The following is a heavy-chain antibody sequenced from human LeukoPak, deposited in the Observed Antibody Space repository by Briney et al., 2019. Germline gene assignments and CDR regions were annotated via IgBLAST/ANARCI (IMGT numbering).Heavy chain of an antibody. CDR3: ARASSLYYDFWSGITA. D-gene: IGHD3-3*01. Sequence: GGSLRLSCAASGFTFDDYGMSWVRQAPGKGLEWVSGINWNGGSTGYADSVKGRFTISRDNAKNSRYLQMNSLRGEDTALYYWARASSLYYDFWSGITAWGQGSLVTVSS. V-gene: IGHV3-20*04. CDR1: GFTFDDYG. J-gene: IGHJ5*02. CDR2: INWNGGST.